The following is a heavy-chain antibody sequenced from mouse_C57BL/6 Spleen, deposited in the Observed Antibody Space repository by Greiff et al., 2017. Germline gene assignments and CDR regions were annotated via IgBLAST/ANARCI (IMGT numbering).Heavy chain of an antibody. Sequence: QVHVKQPGAELVKPGASVKLSCKASGYTFTSYWMQWVKQRPGQGLEWIGEIDPSDSYTNYNQKFKGKATLTVDTSSSTAYMQLSSLTSEDSAVYYCARKWLLPPYYFDYWGQGTTRTVSS. V-gene: IGHV1-50*01. D-gene: IGHD2-3*01. CDR1: GYTFTSYW. CDR2: IDPSDSYT. CDR3: ARKWLLPPYYFDY. J-gene: IGHJ2*01.